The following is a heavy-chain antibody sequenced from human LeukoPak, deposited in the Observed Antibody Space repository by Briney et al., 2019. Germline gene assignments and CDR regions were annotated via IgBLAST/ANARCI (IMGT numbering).Heavy chain of an antibody. D-gene: IGHD1-26*01. J-gene: IGHJ4*02. CDR2: IIPIFGTA. V-gene: IGHV1-69*05. CDR1: GGTFSSYA. Sequence: SVKVSCKASGGTFSSYAISWLRQAPGQGLEWMGGIIPIFGTANYTQKFQGRVTITTDESTSTAYMELSSLRSEDTAVYYCARGAYSGSHFDYWGQGTLVTVSS. CDR3: ARGAYSGSHFDY.